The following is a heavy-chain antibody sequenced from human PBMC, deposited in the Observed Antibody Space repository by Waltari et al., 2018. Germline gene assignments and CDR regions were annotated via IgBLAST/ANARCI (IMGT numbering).Heavy chain of an antibody. V-gene: IGHV3-21*01. CDR1: GFTFSRYS. D-gene: IGHD6-19*01. CDR2: ISSSSSYI. Sequence: EVQLVESGGGLVKPGGSRSLSCASSGFTFSRYSMTWVRQAPGKGLEWVSSISSSSSYIYYADSVKGRFTISRDNAKNSLYLQMNSLRAEDTAVYYCARVGYSSGNDYWGQGTLVTVSS. CDR3: ARVGYSSGNDY. J-gene: IGHJ4*02.